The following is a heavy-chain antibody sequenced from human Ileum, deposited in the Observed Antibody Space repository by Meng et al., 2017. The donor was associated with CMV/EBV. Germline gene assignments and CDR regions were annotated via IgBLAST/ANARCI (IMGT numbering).Heavy chain of an antibody. J-gene: IGHJ6*02. CDR3: ARGSWYYYYGMDV. CDR1: GFTFSHYW. CDR2: ISSSGSTI. Sequence: GESLKISCAASGFTFSHYWMYWVRQAPGKGLEWVSYISSSGSTIYYADSVKGRFTISRDNAKNSLYLQMNSLRAEDTAVYYCARGSWYYYYGMDVWGQGTTVTVSS. V-gene: IGHV3-48*04.